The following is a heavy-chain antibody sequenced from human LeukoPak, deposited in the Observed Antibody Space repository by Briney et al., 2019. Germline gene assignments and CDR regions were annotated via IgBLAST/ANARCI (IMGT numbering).Heavy chain of an antibody. J-gene: IGHJ4*02. V-gene: IGHV4-4*07. Sequence: SETLSLTCTVSGGSISSYYWSWIRQPAGKGLEWIGRIYTSGSTNYNPSPKSRVTISVDTSKNQFSLKLSSVTAADTAVYYCARGPLRHYGSGRPFDYWGQGTLVTVSS. CDR1: GGSISSYY. CDR3: ARGPLRHYGSGRPFDY. CDR2: IYTSGST. D-gene: IGHD3-10*01.